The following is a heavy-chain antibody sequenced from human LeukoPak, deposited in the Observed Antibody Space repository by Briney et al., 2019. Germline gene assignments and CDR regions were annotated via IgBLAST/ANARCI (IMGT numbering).Heavy chain of an antibody. D-gene: IGHD1-14*01. CDR1: GGSISSSSYY. V-gene: IGHV4-39*07. CDR3: ASSDGRWGPSPGY. CDR2: IYYSGST. J-gene: IGHJ4*02. Sequence: PSETLSLTCTVSGGSISSSSYYWGWIRQPPGKGLEWIGSIYYSGSTNYNPSLKSRVTISVDTSKNQFSLKLSSVTAADTAVYYCASSDGRWGPSPGYWGQGTLVTVSS.